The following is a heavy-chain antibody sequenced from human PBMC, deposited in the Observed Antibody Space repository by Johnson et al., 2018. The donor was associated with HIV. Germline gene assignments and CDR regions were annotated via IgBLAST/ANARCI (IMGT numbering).Heavy chain of an antibody. CDR3: ARVRGAFDI. CDR1: GFTFSTCA. CDR2: ISYDAITK. J-gene: IGHJ3*02. V-gene: IGHV3-30*04. Sequence: QMLLVESGGGVVQPGRSLRLSCAASGFTFSTCAMHWVRQAPGKGLEWVAVISYDAITKYYADSVKGRFTISRDNSKSMLHLQMNSLRTDDAAVYYCARVRGAFDIWGQGTMVTVSS.